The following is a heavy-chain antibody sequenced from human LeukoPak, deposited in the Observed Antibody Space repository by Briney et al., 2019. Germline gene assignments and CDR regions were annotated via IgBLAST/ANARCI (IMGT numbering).Heavy chain of an antibody. CDR3: ARGQGTYIVVVPAAIPGPYFDY. CDR2: INHSGST. J-gene: IGHJ4*02. V-gene: IGHV4-34*01. Sequence: SETLSLTCAVYGGSFSGYYWSWIRQPPGKGLEWIGEINHSGSTNYNPSLKSRVTISVDTSKNQFSLKLSSVTAADTAVYYCARGQGTYIVVVPAAIPGPYFDYWGQGTLVTVSS. CDR1: GGSFSGYY. D-gene: IGHD2-2*01.